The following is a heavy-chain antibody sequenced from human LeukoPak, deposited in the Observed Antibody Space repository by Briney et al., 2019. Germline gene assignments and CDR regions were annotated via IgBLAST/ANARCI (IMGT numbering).Heavy chain of an antibody. J-gene: IGHJ4*02. D-gene: IGHD1-20*01. CDR2: ITSSSSYI. V-gene: IGHV3-21*01. CDR1: GFIFRSYN. CDR3: ARDGIAWVTGMYFDY. Sequence: GGSLRLSCAASGFIFRSYNMYWVRQAPGKGPEWVSSITSSSSYIFYADSVKGRFTVSRDNAKNSLYLQMNSLRAEDTAVYYCARDGIAWVTGMYFDYWGQGTLVTVSS.